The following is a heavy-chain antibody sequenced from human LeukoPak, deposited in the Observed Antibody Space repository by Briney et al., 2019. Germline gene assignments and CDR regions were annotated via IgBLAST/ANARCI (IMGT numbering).Heavy chain of an antibody. CDR2: IYPGDSDT. V-gene: IGHV5-51*01. J-gene: IGHJ4*02. CDR1: GYSFSSYW. CDR3: ARRTVPLYFDY. Sequence: GESLKISCKGSGYSFSSYWIGWVRQMPGKGLEWMGIIYPGDSDTAYSPSFQGQVTISADKSISSAYLQWSSLKASDTAMYYCARRTVPLYFDYWGQGTLVSVSS.